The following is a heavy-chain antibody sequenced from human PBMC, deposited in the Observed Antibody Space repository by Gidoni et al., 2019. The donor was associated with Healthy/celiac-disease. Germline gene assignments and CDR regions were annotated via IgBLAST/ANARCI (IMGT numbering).Heavy chain of an antibody. Sequence: QVQLQESGPGLVKPSQTLSLTCTVSGGSISSGDYYWSWIRQPPGKGLEWIGYIYYSGSTYYNPSLKSRVTISVDTSKNQFSLKLSSVTAADTAVYYCARAPVVVITTAGFDPWGQGTLVTVSS. CDR2: IYYSGST. D-gene: IGHD3-22*01. J-gene: IGHJ5*02. V-gene: IGHV4-30-4*01. CDR1: GGSISSGDYY. CDR3: ARAPVVVITTAGFDP.